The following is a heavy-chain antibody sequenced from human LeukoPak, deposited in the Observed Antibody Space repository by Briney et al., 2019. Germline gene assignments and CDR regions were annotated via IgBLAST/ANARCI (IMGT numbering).Heavy chain of an antibody. Sequence: SETLPLTCTVSGGSISGYYWSWIRQSPGKGLEWLGYIYYSGKTNHNPSLKSRLTISVDTSKNQFSLNLSSATAADTAVYYCARVRYGSGETYDYWGQGTLVTVSS. CDR1: GGSISGYY. D-gene: IGHD3-10*01. CDR3: ARVRYGSGETYDY. V-gene: IGHV4-59*01. CDR2: IYYSGKT. J-gene: IGHJ4*02.